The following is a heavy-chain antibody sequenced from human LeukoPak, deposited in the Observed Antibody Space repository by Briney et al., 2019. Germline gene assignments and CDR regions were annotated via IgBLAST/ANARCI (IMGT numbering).Heavy chain of an antibody. D-gene: IGHD2-2*01. CDR3: ARVTYVVVPAARGYYYYYYMDV. CDR2: IKQDGSEK. Sequence: PGGSLRLSCAASGFTFSSYWMSWVRQAPGKGLEWVANIKQDGSEKYYVDSVKGRFTIFRDNAKNSLYLQMNSLRAEDTAVYYCARVTYVVVPAARGYYYYYYMDVWGKGTTVTVSS. CDR1: GFTFSSYW. J-gene: IGHJ6*03. V-gene: IGHV3-7*01.